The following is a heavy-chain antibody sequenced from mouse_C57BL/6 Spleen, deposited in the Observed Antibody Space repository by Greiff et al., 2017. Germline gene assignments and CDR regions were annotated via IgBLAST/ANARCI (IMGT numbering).Heavy chain of an antibody. V-gene: IGHV1-81*01. CDR3: AREITTVVNYDFDY. CDR1: GYTFTSYG. CDR2: IYPRSGNT. D-gene: IGHD1-1*01. J-gene: IGHJ2*01. Sequence: QVQLQQSGAELARPGASVKLSCKASGYTFTSYGISWVKQRTGQGLEWIGKIYPRSGNTYYNEKFKGKATLTADKSSSTAYMELRSLTSEASAVYFCAREITTVVNYDFDYWGQGTTLTVSS.